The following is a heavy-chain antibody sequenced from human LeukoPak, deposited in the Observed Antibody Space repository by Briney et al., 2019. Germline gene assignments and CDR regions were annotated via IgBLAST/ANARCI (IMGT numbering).Heavy chain of an antibody. CDR1: GFTFSDYG. CDR2: IRYDGSIK. V-gene: IGHV3-30*02. J-gene: IGHJ4*02. CDR3: AKDRWGMTTVTSGEEYFDY. Sequence: PGGSLRLSFAASGFTFSDYGMVWVRQAPGKGLEWVAFIRYDGSIKYYTDSVKDRFTVSRDNSRNTLYLQMNSLRDEDTAVYYCAKDRWGMTTVTSGEEYFDYWGQGTLVTVSS. D-gene: IGHD4-17*01.